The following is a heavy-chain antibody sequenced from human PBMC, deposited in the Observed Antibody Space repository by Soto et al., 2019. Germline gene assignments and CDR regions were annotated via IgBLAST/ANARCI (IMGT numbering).Heavy chain of an antibody. V-gene: IGHV4-30-4*01. Sequence: QVQLHQSGPGLVKPSQTLSLECTVIGGSVNTGDNYWSWVRQSPGRGLEWIGYIYHTGKTFYNPPLKNRSTMSVDASKNQFSRTLTSGTAADTAVYSGAREPLDVMDVWGGGTNVTIS. CDR3: AREPLDVMDV. J-gene: IGHJ6*02. CDR1: GGSVNTGDNY. CDR2: IYHTGKT.